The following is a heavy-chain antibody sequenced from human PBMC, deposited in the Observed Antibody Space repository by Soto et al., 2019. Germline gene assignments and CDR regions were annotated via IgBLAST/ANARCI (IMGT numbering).Heavy chain of an antibody. Sequence: PSETLSLTCNVSGGSVSSGGYYWNWIRQPPGKGLEWIGHIHYSGSTNYNPSLKSRVTISVDTSKNQFSLKLNSVTAADTAIYYCARGMIPVVRRYFDNWGPGTLITVSS. V-gene: IGHV4-61*08. J-gene: IGHJ4*02. D-gene: IGHD2-15*01. CDR1: GGSVSSGGYY. CDR2: IHYSGST. CDR3: ARGMIPVVRRYFDN.